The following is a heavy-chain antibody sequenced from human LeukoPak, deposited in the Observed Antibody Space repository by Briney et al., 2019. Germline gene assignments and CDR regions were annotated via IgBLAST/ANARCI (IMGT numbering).Heavy chain of an antibody. CDR1: GFTFSSYA. D-gene: IGHD6-19*01. CDR3: ARHAEYNSGWHFYLDH. J-gene: IGHJ4*02. V-gene: IGHV4-59*04. CDR2: VHNVGST. Sequence: PGGSLRLSCAASGFTFSSYAMSWIRQPPGKGLEWIGSVHNVGSTYYNLSLRSRVTMSIDTSKNQFSLRLNSVTAADTAVYYCARHAEYNSGWHFYLDHWGQGILVTVSS.